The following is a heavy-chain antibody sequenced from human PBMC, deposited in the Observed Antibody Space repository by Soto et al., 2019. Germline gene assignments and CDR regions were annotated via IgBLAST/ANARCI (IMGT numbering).Heavy chain of an antibody. D-gene: IGHD2-2*01. J-gene: IGHJ4*02. CDR1: GGSISSGGYS. CDR2: MYHSGST. Sequence: QLQLQESGSGLVKPSQTLSLTCAVSGGSISSGGYSWSWLRQPPGKGLEWIGYMYHSGSTYYNPSLNRRGTISIDRSKNQFSLKLSSVTAADTAVYYCARVPDYWGQGILVTVSS. CDR3: ARVPDY. V-gene: IGHV4-30-2*01.